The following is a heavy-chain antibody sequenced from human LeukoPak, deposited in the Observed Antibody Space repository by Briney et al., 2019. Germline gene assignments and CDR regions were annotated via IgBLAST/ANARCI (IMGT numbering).Heavy chain of an antibody. D-gene: IGHD3-9*01. CDR3: ASYAGYHFDY. J-gene: IGHJ4*02. CDR1: GFTFSSYW. CDR2: INSDGSNT. V-gene: IGHV3-74*01. Sequence: PGGSLRLSCAASGFTFSSYWMHWVRQVPGKGLVWVSRINSDGSNTNYADSVKGRFTVSRDNVKNTLYLQMNSLRVDDTAVYYCASYAGYHFDYWGQGALATVSS.